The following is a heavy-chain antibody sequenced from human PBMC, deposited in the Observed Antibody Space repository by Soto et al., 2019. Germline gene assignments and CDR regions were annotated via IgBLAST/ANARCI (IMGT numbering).Heavy chain of an antibody. Sequence: SETLSLTCAVSGGSISSGGYSWSWIRQPPGKGLEWIGSIYSSENTYYNPSLLSRVTISVDTSKNEFSLRLSSVTAADTAVYYCARLNGYCVRDRPGPQHYFDYWGQGNMVTVSS. V-gene: IGHV4-30-2*03. J-gene: IGHJ4*02. D-gene: IGHD2-2*03. CDR1: GGSISSGGYS. CDR3: ARLNGYCVRDRPGPQHYFDY. CDR2: IYSSENT.